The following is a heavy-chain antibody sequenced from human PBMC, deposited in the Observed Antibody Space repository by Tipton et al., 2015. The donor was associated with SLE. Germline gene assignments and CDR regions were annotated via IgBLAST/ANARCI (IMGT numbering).Heavy chain of an antibody. Sequence: SLRLSCAASGFTFSSYAMSWVRQAPGKGLEWVSVIYSGGSTYYADSVKGRFTISRDNSKNTLYLQMNSLRAEDTAVYYCAKGSEQLVCSYWGQGTLATVSS. CDR2: IYSGGST. CDR3: AKGSEQLVCSY. J-gene: IGHJ4*02. V-gene: IGHV3-23*03. D-gene: IGHD6-6*01. CDR1: GFTFSSYA.